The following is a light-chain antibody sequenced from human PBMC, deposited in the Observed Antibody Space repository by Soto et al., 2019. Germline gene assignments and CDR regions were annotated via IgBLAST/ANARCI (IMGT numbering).Light chain of an antibody. V-gene: IGKV3-20*01. J-gene: IGKJ1*01. Sequence: IVLAQSPATLSLSPGERATISCRASHSVANNCLAWYQQKHGQAPRLIIFAASSRATRVPHRFTASGSRTDFTLTISRVEPEDFAVYFCQQYGGSPPWTFGQGTKV. CDR1: HSVANNC. CDR2: AAS. CDR3: QQYGGSPPWT.